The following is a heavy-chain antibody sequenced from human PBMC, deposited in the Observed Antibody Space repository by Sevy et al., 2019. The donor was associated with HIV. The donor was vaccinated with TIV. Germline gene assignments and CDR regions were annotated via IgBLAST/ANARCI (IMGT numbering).Heavy chain of an antibody. CDR3: ASGKTIAAGSALDY. V-gene: IGHV3-64*01. CDR2: ISSNGGSI. J-gene: IGHJ4*02. CDR1: GFTFSSYV. Sequence: GGSLRLSCAASGFTFSSYVMHWVRQAPGKGLEYVSTISSNGGSIYYANSVKGRFTIARDNSKNTRYLQMGTLRAEDMTVYYCASGKTIAAGSALDYWGQGTLVTVSS. D-gene: IGHD6-13*01.